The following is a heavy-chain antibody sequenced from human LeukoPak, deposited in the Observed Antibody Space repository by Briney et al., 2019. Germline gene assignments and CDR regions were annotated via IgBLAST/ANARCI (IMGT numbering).Heavy chain of an antibody. CDR3: ARYSYPTRGIVVVPALDY. D-gene: IGHD3-22*01. CDR1: GYTFTSYY. CDR2: INPSGGST. J-gene: IGHJ4*02. V-gene: IGHV1-46*01. Sequence: GASVKVSCKASGYTFTSYYMHWVRQAPGQGLEWMGIINPSGGSTSYAQKFQGRVTMTRDTSTSTVYMELSSLRSEDTAVCYCARYSYPTRGIVVVPALDYWGQGTLVTVSS.